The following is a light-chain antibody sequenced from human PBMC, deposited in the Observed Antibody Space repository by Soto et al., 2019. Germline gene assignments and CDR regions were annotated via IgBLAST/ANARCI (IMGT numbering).Light chain of an antibody. CDR1: QSVSSY. CDR2: DAS. Sequence: EIVLTQSPSTLSLSPGERATLSCRASQSVSSYLAWYQQKPGQAPRLLIYDASNRATGIPARFSGSGSGTDFTLTISSLQPEDVRNYYCQKYNSAPLTFGGGTKV. V-gene: IGKV3-11*01. J-gene: IGKJ4*01. CDR3: QKYNSAPLT.